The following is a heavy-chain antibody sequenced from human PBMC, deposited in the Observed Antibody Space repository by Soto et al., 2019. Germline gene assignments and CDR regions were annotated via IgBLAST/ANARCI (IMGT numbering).Heavy chain of an antibody. CDR1: GGTVSSYA. CDR3: ARSITMIVVGRGYFDY. V-gene: IGHV1-69*01. D-gene: IGHD3-22*01. Sequence: QVQLVQSGAEVKKPGSSVKVSCKASGGTVSSYAISWVRQAPGQGLEWMGGIIPIFGTANYAQKFQGRVTITADESTSTAYMELSSLRSEDTAVYYCARSITMIVVGRGYFDYWGQGTLVTVSS. CDR2: IIPIFGTA. J-gene: IGHJ4*02.